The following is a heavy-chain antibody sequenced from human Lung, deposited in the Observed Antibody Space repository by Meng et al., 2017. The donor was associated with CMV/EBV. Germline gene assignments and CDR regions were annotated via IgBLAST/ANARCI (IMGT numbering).Heavy chain of an antibody. D-gene: IGHD2-15*01. V-gene: IGHV3-7*01. Sequence: GGSXRPXXAASGFTSSSYWMSWVRQAPGKGQEWVANIKQDGSEKYYVDSVKGRFTISRDNAKNSLYLQMNSLRAEDTAVYYCARDSASVGSGYYYYYGMDVWGQGTXVTVSS. CDR2: IKQDGSEK. J-gene: IGHJ6*02. CDR3: ARDSASVGSGYYYYYGMDV. CDR1: GFTSSSYW.